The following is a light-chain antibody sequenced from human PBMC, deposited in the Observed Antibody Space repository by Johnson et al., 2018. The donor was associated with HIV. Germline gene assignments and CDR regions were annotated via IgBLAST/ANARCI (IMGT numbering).Light chain of an antibody. CDR2: EKN. Sequence: QSVLTQPPSVSAAPGQKVTISCSGSSSNIGNNYVSWYQQLPGTAPTLLIYEKNKRPSGIPDRFSASKYGTSATLDITGLQTGDEADYYCGTWDTSLSPGGVFGSGTKVTVL. CDR3: GTWDTSLSPGGV. V-gene: IGLV1-51*02. J-gene: IGLJ1*01. CDR1: SSNIGNNY.